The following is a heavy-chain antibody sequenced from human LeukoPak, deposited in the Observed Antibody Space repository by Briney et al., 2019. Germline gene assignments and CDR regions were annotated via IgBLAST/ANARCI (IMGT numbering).Heavy chain of an antibody. D-gene: IGHD4-17*01. CDR3: AREAFTTVTSATDAFDI. CDR2: INPKSGGA. V-gene: IGHV1-2*02. CDR1: GYTFTDYY. Sequence: ASVKVSCKASGYTFTDYYMHWVRQAPGQGLEWMGWINPKSGGANSAQRSQGRVTMTRDTSISTTYMELSRLRSDDTAVYYCAREAFTTVTSATDAFDIWGQGTMVTVSS. J-gene: IGHJ3*02.